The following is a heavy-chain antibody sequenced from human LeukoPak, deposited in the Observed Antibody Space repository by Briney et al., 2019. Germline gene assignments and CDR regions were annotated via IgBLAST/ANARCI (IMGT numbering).Heavy chain of an antibody. CDR3: ARGVSTCTSCYWYYYYMDV. CDR2: IIPIFGTA. D-gene: IGHD2-2*01. Sequence: GASVKVSCKASGGTFSSYAISWVRQAPGQGLEWMGGIIPIFGTANYAQKFQGRVTITADESTSTAYMELSSLRSEDTAVYYCARGVSTCTSCYWYYYYMDVWGKGTTVTISS. J-gene: IGHJ6*03. V-gene: IGHV1-69*13. CDR1: GGTFSSYA.